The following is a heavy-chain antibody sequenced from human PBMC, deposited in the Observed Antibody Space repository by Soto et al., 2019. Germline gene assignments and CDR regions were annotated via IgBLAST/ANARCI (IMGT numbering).Heavy chain of an antibody. Sequence: PSETLSLTCAVSGLSVSSTNWWGWVRQTTGKGLEWIGEVFHPGIAKYNPSLESRVTMSMDESRNQLSLEIRSMTAADTAVYYCARDVYYGGFCLVYCGHGILRTVSS. J-gene: IGHJ4*01. CDR3: ARDVYYGGFCLVY. D-gene: IGHD4-17*01. V-gene: IGHV4-4*02. CDR1: GLSVSSTNW. CDR2: VFHPGIA.